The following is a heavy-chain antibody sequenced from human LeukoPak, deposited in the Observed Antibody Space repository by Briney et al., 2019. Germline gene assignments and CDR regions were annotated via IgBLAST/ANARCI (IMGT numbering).Heavy chain of an antibody. D-gene: IGHD2-2*01. Sequence: ASVKVSCKASGYTFTSYGISWVRQAPGQGLEWMRWISAYNGNTNYAQKLQGRVTMTTDTSTSTAYMELRSLRSDDTAVYYCARRYRYCSSTSCYGYYYGMDVWGQGTTVTVSS. V-gene: IGHV1-18*01. CDR2: ISAYNGNT. J-gene: IGHJ6*02. CDR3: ARRYRYCSSTSCYGYYYGMDV. CDR1: GYTFTSYG.